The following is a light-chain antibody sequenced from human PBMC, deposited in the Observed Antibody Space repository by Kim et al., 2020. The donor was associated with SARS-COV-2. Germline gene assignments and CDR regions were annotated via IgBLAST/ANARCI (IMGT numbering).Light chain of an antibody. CDR1: QSVSSY. V-gene: IGKV3-11*01. J-gene: IGKJ3*01. CDR3: QQRSNWR. CDR2: DAS. Sequence: EILLTQSPATLSLSPGERATLSCRASQSVSSYSAWYQQKPGQAPRLLIYDASNRATGTTARFSGSGSGTDFTLTISSLEPEDFAVYYCQQRSNWRFGPGTKMDIK.